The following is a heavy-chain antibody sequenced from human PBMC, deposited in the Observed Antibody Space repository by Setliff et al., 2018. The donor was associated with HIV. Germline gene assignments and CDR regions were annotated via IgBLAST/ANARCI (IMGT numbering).Heavy chain of an antibody. CDR1: GGSISSGGYY. Sequence: KPSETLSLTCTVSGGSISSGGYYWSWIRQHPGKGLEWIGYIYYSGSTYYNPSLKSRVTISVDTSKNQFSLKLSSVTAADTAVYYCARVGVDVVRHYYHYMDVWGEGTAVTVSS. D-gene: IGHD3-10*01. V-gene: IGHV4-31*03. J-gene: IGHJ6*03. CDR2: IYYSGST. CDR3: ARVGVDVVRHYYHYMDV.